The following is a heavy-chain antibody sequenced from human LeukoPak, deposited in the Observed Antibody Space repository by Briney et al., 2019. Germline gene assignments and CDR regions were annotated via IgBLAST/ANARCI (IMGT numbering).Heavy chain of an antibody. D-gene: IGHD3-22*01. Sequence: SETLSLTCTVSGGSISSSSYYWGWIRQPPGKGLEWIGSIYYSGSTYYNPSLKSRVTISVDTSKNQFSLKLSSVTAADTVVYYCARHTFYYYDSSGYYERPFDYWGQGTLVTVSS. V-gene: IGHV4-39*01. CDR1: GGSISSSSYY. CDR3: ARHTFYYYDSSGYYERPFDY. CDR2: IYYSGST. J-gene: IGHJ4*02.